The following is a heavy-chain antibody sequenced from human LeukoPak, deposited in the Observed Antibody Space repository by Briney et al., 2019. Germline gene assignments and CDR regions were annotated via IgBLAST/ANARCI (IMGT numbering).Heavy chain of an antibody. CDR2: INPNSGGT. CDR3: ARGKDWGPY. CDR1: GYTFTGYS. V-gene: IGHV1-2*02. D-gene: IGHD7-27*01. J-gene: IGHJ4*02. Sequence: ASVKVSCKAFGYTFTGYSMHWVRQAPGQGLEWMGWINPNSGGTNSAQKFQGRVTMTRDTSISTAYMELSRLTSDDTAVYYCARGKDWGPYWGQGTLVTVSS.